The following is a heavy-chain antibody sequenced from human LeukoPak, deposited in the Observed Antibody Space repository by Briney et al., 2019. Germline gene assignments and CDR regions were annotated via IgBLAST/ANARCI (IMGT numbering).Heavy chain of an antibody. CDR3: ARRTSEWEIFDY. Sequence: GGSLRLSCAASGFTFSSYAMSWVRQAPGKGLEWVSAISGSGGSTYYADSVKGRFTISRDNSKNTLYLQMNSLRAEDTAVYYCARRTSEWEIFDYWGQGTLVTVSS. V-gene: IGHV3-23*01. J-gene: IGHJ4*02. CDR1: GFTFSSYA. D-gene: IGHD1-26*01. CDR2: ISGSGGST.